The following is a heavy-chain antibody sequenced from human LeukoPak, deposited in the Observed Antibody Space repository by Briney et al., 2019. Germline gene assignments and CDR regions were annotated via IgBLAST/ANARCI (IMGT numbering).Heavy chain of an antibody. J-gene: IGHJ6*03. Sequence: NPSETLSLTCTVSGGSISSTRYYWGWIRQPPGKGLEWIGSIYYSGSTNYNPSLKSRVTISVDTSKNQFSLKLSSVTAADTAVYYCARVGATTLGYYYYMDVWGKGTTVTVSS. D-gene: IGHD1-26*01. CDR3: ARVGATTLGYYYYMDV. CDR1: GGSISSTRYY. V-gene: IGHV4-39*07. CDR2: IYYSGST.